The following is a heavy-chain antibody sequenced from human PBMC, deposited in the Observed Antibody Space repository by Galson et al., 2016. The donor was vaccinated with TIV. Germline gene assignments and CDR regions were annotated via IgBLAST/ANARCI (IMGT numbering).Heavy chain of an antibody. J-gene: IGHJ4*02. CDR1: GYTFTDYY. D-gene: IGHD3-22*01. CDR3: ARDDGSTSGSDC. V-gene: IGHV1-2*02. Sequence: SVKVSCKASGYTFTDYYIYWVRQAPGQGLEWMGWINPNSGGTIYAQKFQGRVTMTRDTSITTAYLDLSRLRSADTAVYYCARDDGSTSGSDCWGQGSLVTVSS. CDR2: INPNSGGT.